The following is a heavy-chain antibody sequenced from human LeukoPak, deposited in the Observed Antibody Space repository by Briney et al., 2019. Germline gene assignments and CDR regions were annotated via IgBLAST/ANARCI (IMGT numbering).Heavy chain of an antibody. V-gene: IGHV3-23*01. CDR3: AKGGGSYSWADY. CDR2: IRSGGDNT. Sequence: PGGSLRLSCAASGFTFSSYAMSWGRQAPGKGLEWVSAIRSGGDNTYYADSVKGRFTISRDNFKNTLYLQMNSLGAEDTAVYYCAKGGGSYSWADYWGQGTLVTVSS. CDR1: GFTFSSYA. J-gene: IGHJ4*02. D-gene: IGHD1-26*01.